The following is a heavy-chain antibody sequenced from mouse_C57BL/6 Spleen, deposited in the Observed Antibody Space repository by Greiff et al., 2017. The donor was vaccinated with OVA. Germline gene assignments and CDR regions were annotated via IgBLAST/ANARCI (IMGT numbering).Heavy chain of an antibody. CDR3: TFSNYAMDY. J-gene: IGHJ4*01. CDR1: GFNIKDDY. D-gene: IGHD1-1*01. Sequence: EVQVVESGAELVRPGASVKLSCTASGFNIKDDYMHWVKQRPEQGLEWIGWIDPENGDTEYASKFQGKATITADTSSSTAYLQLSSLTSEDTAVYYCTFSNYAMDYWGQGTSVTVSS. V-gene: IGHV14-4*01. CDR2: IDPENGDT.